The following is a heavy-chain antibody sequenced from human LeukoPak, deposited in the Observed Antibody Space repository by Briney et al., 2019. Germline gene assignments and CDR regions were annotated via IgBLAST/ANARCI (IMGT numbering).Heavy chain of an antibody. V-gene: IGHV1-69*13. Sequence: ASVKVSCKASGGTFSSYALSWVRQAPGQGLEWMGGIIPIFGTANYAQKFQGRVTITADESTSTAYMELSSLRSEDTAVYYCASRYCSSTSCYSVFDYWGQGTLVTVSS. D-gene: IGHD2-2*02. CDR3: ASRYCSSTSCYSVFDY. CDR1: GGTFSSYA. J-gene: IGHJ4*02. CDR2: IIPIFGTA.